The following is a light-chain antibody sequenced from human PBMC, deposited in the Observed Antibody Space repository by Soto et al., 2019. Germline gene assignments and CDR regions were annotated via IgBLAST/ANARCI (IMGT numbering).Light chain of an antibody. V-gene: IGKV3-15*01. CDR1: QSVSSN. CDR3: QQYNNWLWT. J-gene: IGKJ1*01. Sequence: EIVMTQSPATLSLSPGERATLSCRASQSVSSNLAWYQQKPGQAPRLLIYGASTRATGIPARFSGSGSGTESTLTISSLQSEDFAVYYCQQYNNWLWTFGQGTKVDIK. CDR2: GAS.